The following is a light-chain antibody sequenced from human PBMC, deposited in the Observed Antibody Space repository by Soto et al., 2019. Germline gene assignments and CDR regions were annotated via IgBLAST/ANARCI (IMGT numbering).Light chain of an antibody. V-gene: IGLV2-14*01. CDR1: SSDVGGYNF. CDR3: SSYTNSSTRYV. CDR2: EVS. J-gene: IGLJ1*01. Sequence: QSVLTQPASVSGSPGQSITISCTGTSSDVGGYNFVSWYQQHPDKAPKLMIYEVSNRPSGVSNRFSGSKSGNTASLTISGLQADDEANYYCSSYTNSSTRYVFGTGTKLTVL.